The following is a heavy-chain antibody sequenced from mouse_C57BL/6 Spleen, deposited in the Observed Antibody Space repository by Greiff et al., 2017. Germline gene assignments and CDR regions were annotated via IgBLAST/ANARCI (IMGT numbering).Heavy chain of an antibody. D-gene: IGHD3-3*01. CDR3: ARQAWDRAMDY. CDR1: GFTFSDYY. CDR2: ISNGGGST. Sequence: EVKVVESGGGLVQPGGSLKLSCAASGFTFSDYYMYWVRQTPEKRLEWVAYISNGGGSTYYPDTVKGRFTISRDNAKNTLYLQMSRLKSEDTAMYYCARQAWDRAMDYWGQGTSVTVSS. V-gene: IGHV5-12*01. J-gene: IGHJ4*01.